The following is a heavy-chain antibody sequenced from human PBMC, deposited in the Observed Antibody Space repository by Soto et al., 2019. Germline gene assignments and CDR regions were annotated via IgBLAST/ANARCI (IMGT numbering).Heavy chain of an antibody. Sequence: GGSLRLSCAASGFTLSRKGMHWFRQAPGKGLEWVAVISYDGSNKYYGDSVKGRFTISRDNSKNTVSLQMNSLRAEDTAVYYCAKDALTVAGPQRGSLDVWGQGTTVTVSS. CDR3: AKDALTVAGPQRGSLDV. CDR1: GFTLSRKG. J-gene: IGHJ6*02. CDR2: ISYDGSNK. D-gene: IGHD6-19*01. V-gene: IGHV3-30*18.